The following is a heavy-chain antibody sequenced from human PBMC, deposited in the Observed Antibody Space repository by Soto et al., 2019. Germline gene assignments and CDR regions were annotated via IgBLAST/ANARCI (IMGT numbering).Heavy chain of an antibody. CDR2: INAGNGNT. CDR3: ARVIGGWDYFDY. J-gene: IGHJ4*02. V-gene: IGHV1-3*01. CDR1: GYTFTSYA. D-gene: IGHD6-19*01. Sequence: QVQLVQSGAEVKKPGASVKVSCKASGYTFTSYAMHWVRQAPGQRLEWMGWINAGNGNTKYSQKFQGRVTITRDTSASTAYMELSSLRSEDTAVYYCARVIGGWDYFDYWGQGTLVTVSS.